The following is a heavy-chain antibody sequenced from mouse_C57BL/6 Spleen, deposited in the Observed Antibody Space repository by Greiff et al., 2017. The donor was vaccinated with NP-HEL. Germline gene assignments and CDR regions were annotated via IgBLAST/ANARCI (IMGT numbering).Heavy chain of an antibody. J-gene: IGHJ3*01. V-gene: IGHV1-55*01. CDR3: ARAFITSFAY. Sequence: VQLQQPGAELVKPGASVEMSCKASGYTFTSYWITWVKQRPGQGLEWIGDIYPGSGSTDYNEKFKSKATLTVDTSSSTAYMQLSSLTSEDSAVYYCARAFITSFAYWGQGTLVTVSA. CDR2: IYPGSGST. D-gene: IGHD1-1*01. CDR1: GYTFTSYW.